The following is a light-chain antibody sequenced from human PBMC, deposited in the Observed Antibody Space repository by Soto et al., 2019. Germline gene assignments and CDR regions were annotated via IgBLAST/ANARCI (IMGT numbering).Light chain of an antibody. J-gene: IGLJ1*01. CDR1: SSDVSGYNY. V-gene: IGLV2-8*01. CDR3: SSYAGSNNFGVYV. CDR2: EVS. Sequence: QSALTQPPSASGSPGQSVTISCTGTSSDVSGYNYVSWYQQHPGKAPKLMIYEVSKRPSGVPDRFSGSKSGNTASLTVSGLQAEDEADYYCSSYAGSNNFGVYVFGTGTMVTVL.